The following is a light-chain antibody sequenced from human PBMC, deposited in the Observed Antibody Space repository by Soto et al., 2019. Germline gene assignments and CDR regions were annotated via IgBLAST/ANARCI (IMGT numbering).Light chain of an antibody. V-gene: IGKV3-15*01. CDR2: GAS. CDR3: QQYENWPPIT. Sequence: EIVMTQSPATLSVSPGARAPLSCRASQSVSSNLAWYQQNPGQAPRLLIYGASTRATGIPARFSGSGSGTEFTLTISSLQSEDFAVYYCQQYENWPPITFGQGTRLEIK. CDR1: QSVSSN. J-gene: IGKJ5*01.